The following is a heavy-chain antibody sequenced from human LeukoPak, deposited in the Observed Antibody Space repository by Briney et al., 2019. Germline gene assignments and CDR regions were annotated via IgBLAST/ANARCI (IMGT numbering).Heavy chain of an antibody. CDR2: IYYSGST. Sequence: SETLSLTCTVSGGSISSYYWSWIRQPPGKGLEWIGCIYYSGSTNYNPSLKSRVTISVDTSKNQFSLKLSSVTAADTAVYYCARGGSGGYYYYGMDVWGQGTTVTVSS. J-gene: IGHJ6*02. D-gene: IGHD2-15*01. CDR1: GGSISSYY. V-gene: IGHV4-59*01. CDR3: ARGGSGGYYYYGMDV.